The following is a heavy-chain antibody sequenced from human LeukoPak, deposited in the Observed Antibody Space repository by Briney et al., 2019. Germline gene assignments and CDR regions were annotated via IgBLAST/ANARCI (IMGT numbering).Heavy chain of an antibody. J-gene: IGHJ5*02. Sequence: SETLSLTCAVYGGSFSGYYWSWIRQPPGKGLEWIGEINHSGSTNYNPSLKSRGTISVDTSKNQFSLKLSSVTAADTAVYYCARVPARPYCSSTSCYVIWFDPWGQGTLVTVSS. CDR1: GGSFSGYY. D-gene: IGHD2-2*01. CDR3: ARVPARPYCSSTSCYVIWFDP. V-gene: IGHV4-34*01. CDR2: INHSGST.